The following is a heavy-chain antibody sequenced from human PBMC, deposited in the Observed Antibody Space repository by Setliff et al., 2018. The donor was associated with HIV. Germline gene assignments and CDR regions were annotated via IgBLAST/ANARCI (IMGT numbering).Heavy chain of an antibody. V-gene: IGHV4-39*01. CDR1: GDPISSGSYY. CDR2: MYYSGTT. J-gene: IGHJ4*02. CDR3: GRAPDY. Sequence: SETLSLTCTVSGDPISSGSYYWGWIRQPPGKGLEWIGSMYYSGTTYYNPSFKSRVTISVDTSKIQFSLKLNSVTAADTAVYYCGRAPDYWGQGTLVTVSS.